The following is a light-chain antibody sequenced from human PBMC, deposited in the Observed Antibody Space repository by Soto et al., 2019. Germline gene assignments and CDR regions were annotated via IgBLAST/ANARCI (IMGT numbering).Light chain of an antibody. V-gene: IGLV1-44*01. Sequence: QSVLTQPPSASGTPGQRVTISCSGSSSNIGSHTVNWYQQVPGTAPKLLIYGDIQRPSGVPDRFSGSRSGTSASLAISGLQSEDEAGYYCATWDDSLDGLVLFGGGTKLTVL. J-gene: IGLJ3*02. CDR2: GDI. CDR3: ATWDDSLDGLVL. CDR1: SSNIGSHT.